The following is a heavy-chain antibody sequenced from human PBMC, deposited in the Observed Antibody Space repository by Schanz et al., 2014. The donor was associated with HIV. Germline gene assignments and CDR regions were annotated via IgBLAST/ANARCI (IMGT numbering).Heavy chain of an antibody. J-gene: IGHJ6*02. CDR1: GFSFSMYS. V-gene: IGHV3-74*01. D-gene: IGHD4-17*01. CDR3: AKDPRGWAAFTVPYDYGVEV. CDR2: INSDGSST. Sequence: EVQLVESGGGLVQPGGSLRLSCAASGFSFSMYSMNWVRQAPGKGLVRVSRINSDGSSTNYADSVKGRFTISRDNSKTTCYLQMNTLRLEDTAVYFCAKDPRGWAAFTVPYDYGVEVWGRGTTVTVSS.